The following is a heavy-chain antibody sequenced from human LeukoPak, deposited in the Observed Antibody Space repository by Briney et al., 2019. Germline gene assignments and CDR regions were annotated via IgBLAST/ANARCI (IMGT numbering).Heavy chain of an antibody. CDR1: GHSFTSYW. CDR3: ARRMEDCFDS. CDR2: IDPSDSYT. V-gene: IGHV5-10-1*01. Sequence: GESLKISCKGSGHSFTSYWINWVRQMPGKGLEWMGRIDPSDSYTNYSPSFQGHVSISADKSISTAYLQWSSLKASDTAIYYCARRMEDCFDSWGQGTLVTVSS. J-gene: IGHJ5*01. D-gene: IGHD2-21*01.